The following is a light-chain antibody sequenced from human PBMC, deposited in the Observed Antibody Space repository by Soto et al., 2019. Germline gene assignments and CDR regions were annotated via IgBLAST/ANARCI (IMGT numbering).Light chain of an antibody. CDR2: GNH. CDR3: ATWADSLNALYV. V-gene: IGLV1-44*01. Sequence: QFGLTPPTSTSGAPGDEVTISCSGSTSNIGSNTVNWFQKLPGTAPKLLIYGNHQRPSGVPDRFSGSKSGISASLAISGLQSEDEADYYCATWADSLNALYVFGSGTRSPS. CDR1: TSNIGSNT. J-gene: IGLJ1*01.